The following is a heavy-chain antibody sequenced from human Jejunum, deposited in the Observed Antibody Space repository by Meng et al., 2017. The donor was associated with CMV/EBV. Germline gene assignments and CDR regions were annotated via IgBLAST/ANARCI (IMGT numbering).Heavy chain of an antibody. CDR2: ISPYNGNT. Sequence: YTFTGFGISWVRQAPGQGLEWMGWISPYNGNTNYAQKLQGRVTMTTDTSTSTAYMELRSLRSDDTAVYYCVRHMLVTSGVMTAFDYWGQGTLVTVSS. J-gene: IGHJ4*02. CDR1: YTFTGFG. V-gene: IGHV1-18*01. D-gene: IGHD3-16*01. CDR3: VRHMLVTSGVMTAFDY.